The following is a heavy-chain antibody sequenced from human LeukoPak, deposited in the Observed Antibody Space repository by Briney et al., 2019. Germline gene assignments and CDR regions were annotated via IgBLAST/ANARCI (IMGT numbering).Heavy chain of an antibody. CDR2: IIPILGIA. V-gene: IGHV1-69*04. J-gene: IGHJ4*02. CDR1: GGTFSSYA. CDR3: AKEFKRKVGATGGAFDY. D-gene: IGHD1-26*01. Sequence: GASVKVSCKASGGTFSSYAISWVRQAPGQGLEWMGRIIPILGIANYAQKFQGRVTITADKSTSTAYMELSSLRAEDTAVYYCAKEFKRKVGATGGAFDYWGQGTLVTVSS.